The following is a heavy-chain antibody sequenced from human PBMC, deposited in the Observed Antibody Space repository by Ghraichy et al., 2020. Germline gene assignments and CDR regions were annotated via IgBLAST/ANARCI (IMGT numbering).Heavy chain of an antibody. CDR1: GGPFSGYY. J-gene: IGHJ4*02. D-gene: IGHD3-10*02. Sequence: GSLRLSCAGYGGPFSGYYWTWIRQPPGKGLEWIGEINHSGSTNYNPSLKSRVTISVDTSKNQFSLKLSSVTAADTAVYYCARGRWTMWRTYYFDYWGQGTLVAVSS. CDR2: INHSGST. V-gene: IGHV4-34*01. CDR3: ARGRWTMWRTYYFDY.